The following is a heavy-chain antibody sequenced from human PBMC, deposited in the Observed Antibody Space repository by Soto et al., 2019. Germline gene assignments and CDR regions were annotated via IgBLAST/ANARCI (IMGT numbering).Heavy chain of an antibody. J-gene: IGHJ4*02. CDR3: AKNGNYYDYFDY. V-gene: IGHV3-23*01. Sequence: GGSLRLSSAASGFTFSSYAMSWGRQAPGKGLEWVSVISGSGGSTYYSDPVKGRFTISRDNSKNTLYLQMNSRRAEDTAVDYCAKNGNYYDYFDYWGQGTLVTVSS. CDR2: ISGSGGST. D-gene: IGHD4-4*01. CDR1: GFTFSSYA.